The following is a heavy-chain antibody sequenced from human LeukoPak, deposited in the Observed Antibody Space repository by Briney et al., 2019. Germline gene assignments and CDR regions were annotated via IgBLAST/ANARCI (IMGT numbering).Heavy chain of an antibody. J-gene: IGHJ3*02. Sequence: SETLSLTCTVSGGSMSSNSHSWAWLPPPPGKGLEWIISVSYGGSYYYYPSVNSRISVTATTTKYHFSLNLTPVTDAATAVYYCARVRDNSWFSITEVFDIWGQGTMGTVSS. CDR1: GGSMSSNSHS. CDR3: ARVRDNSWFSITEVFDI. D-gene: IGHD6-13*01. CDR2: VSYGGSY. V-gene: IGHV4-39*02.